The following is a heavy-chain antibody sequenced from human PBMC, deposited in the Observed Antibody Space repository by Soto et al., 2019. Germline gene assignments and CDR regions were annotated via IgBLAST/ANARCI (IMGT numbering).Heavy chain of an antibody. J-gene: IGHJ4*02. CDR2: IGTAGDT. CDR3: ASAHQVSNIDY. V-gene: IGHV3-13*01. Sequence: GGSLRLSCAASGFTFSSYDMHWVRQATGKGLEWVSAIGTAGDTYYPGSVKGRFTISRENAKNSLYLQMNSLRAGDTAVYYCASAHQVSNIDYWGQGTLVTVSS. CDR1: GFTFSSYD.